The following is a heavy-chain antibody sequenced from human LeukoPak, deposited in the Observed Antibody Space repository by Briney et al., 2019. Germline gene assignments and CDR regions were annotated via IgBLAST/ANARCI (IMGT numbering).Heavy chain of an antibody. CDR2: INHSGST. CDR1: GGPFSGYY. V-gene: IGHV4-34*01. CDR3: AKGPLIEVAGTTWEY. Sequence: PSETLSLTCAVYGGPFSGYYWSWIRQPPGKGLEWIGEINHSGSTNYNPSLKSRVIISVDTSKNQFSLKLSSVTAADTAVYYCAKGPLIEVAGTTWEYWGQGTLVTVSS. D-gene: IGHD6-19*01. J-gene: IGHJ4*02.